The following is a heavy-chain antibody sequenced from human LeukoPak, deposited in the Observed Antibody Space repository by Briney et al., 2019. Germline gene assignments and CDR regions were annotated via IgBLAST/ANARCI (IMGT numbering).Heavy chain of an antibody. J-gene: IGHJ5*02. CDR1: GYTFTSYG. V-gene: IGHV1-18*01. Sequence: ASVKVSCKASGYTFTSYGISWVRQAPGQGLEWMGWISAYNGNTNYAQKLQGRVTMTTDTSTSTAYMELRSLRSDDTAVYYCARAGVLRYFDWSTPNNWFGPWGQGTLVTVSS. CDR3: ARAGVLRYFDWSTPNNWFGP. D-gene: IGHD3-9*01. CDR2: ISAYNGNT.